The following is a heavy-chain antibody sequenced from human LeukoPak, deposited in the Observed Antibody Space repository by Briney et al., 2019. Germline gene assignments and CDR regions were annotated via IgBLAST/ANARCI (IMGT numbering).Heavy chain of an antibody. V-gene: IGHV4-61*01. CDR1: GYSISSGYY. Sequence: SETLSLTCAVSGYSISSGYYWGWIRQPPGKGLEWIGYIYYSGSTNYNPSLKSRVTISVDTSKNQFSLKLSSVTAADTAVYYCARTNAFDIWGQGTMVTVSS. J-gene: IGHJ3*02. CDR3: ARTNAFDI. CDR2: IYYSGST.